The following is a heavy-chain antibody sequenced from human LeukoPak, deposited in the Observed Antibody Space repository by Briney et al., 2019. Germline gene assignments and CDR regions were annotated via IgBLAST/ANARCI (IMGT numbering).Heavy chain of an antibody. D-gene: IGHD6-6*01. CDR3: AKKLPDASSYFDF. CDR1: GLTLSNYD. CDR2: IGSGGYR. Sequence: GSLRLSCVASGLTLSNYDTTWVRQAPGKGLEYVSSIGSGGYRFYGGSVKGRFSTSRDNSQNTVYLQMNSLRGEDTAIYFCAKKLPDASSYFDFWGQGILVTVSS. V-gene: IGHV3-23*01. J-gene: IGHJ4*02.